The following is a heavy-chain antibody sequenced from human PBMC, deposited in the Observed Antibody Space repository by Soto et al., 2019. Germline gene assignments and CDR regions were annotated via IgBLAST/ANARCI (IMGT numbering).Heavy chain of an antibody. CDR3: VVIVATTDSTHWFDP. J-gene: IGHJ5*02. CDR1: GYTFTSYS. D-gene: IGHD5-12*01. CDR2: ISAYNGNT. Sequence: QVQLVQSGGEVKKPGASVKVSCKASGYTFTSYSISWVRQAPGQGLEWMGWISAYNGNTNYAQKLQGRVTMTTDTSTSTAYMELRSLRSDDTAVYYCVVIVATTDSTHWFDPWGQGTLVTVSS. V-gene: IGHV1-18*01.